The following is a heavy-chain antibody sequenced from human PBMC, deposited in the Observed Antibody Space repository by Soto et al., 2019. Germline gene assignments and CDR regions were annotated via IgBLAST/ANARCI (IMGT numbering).Heavy chain of an antibody. Sequence: QVQLVQSGAEVKKPGASVKVSCKAPGYSFADYGITWVRQAPGQGLEWVGWISVHNGDTNYAQKLQGRVTVTTDTSTTTAYMEVRSLRTDDTAVYYCARDNSLFDYWGQGTLVTVSS. J-gene: IGHJ4*02. CDR2: ISVHNGDT. CDR3: ARDNSLFDY. CDR1: GYSFADYG. V-gene: IGHV1-18*01. D-gene: IGHD5-18*01.